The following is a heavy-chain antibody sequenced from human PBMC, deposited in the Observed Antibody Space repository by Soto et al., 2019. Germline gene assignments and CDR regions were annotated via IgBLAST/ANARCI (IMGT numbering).Heavy chain of an antibody. V-gene: IGHV3-23*01. CDR1: GFTFSSYA. Sequence: VGSLRLSCAGSGFTFSSYAISWVRQAPGKGLEWVSAISGSGGSTYYADSVKGRFTISRENSKNTLYLQMNSLRAEDTAVYYCAKDDRCSSTSCYPFDYWGQGTLVTVSS. CDR2: ISGSGGST. J-gene: IGHJ4*02. CDR3: AKDDRCSSTSCYPFDY. D-gene: IGHD2-2*01.